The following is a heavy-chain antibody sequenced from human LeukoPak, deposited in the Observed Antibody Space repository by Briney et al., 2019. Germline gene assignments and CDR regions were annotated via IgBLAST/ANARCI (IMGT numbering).Heavy chain of an antibody. J-gene: IGHJ4*02. CDR2: IYSGG. V-gene: IGHV3-53*01. CDR3: ASRHCSGGGCYFAGADPFDY. Sequence: PGGSLRLSCAASGFTVSSTYMSWVRQAPGKGLEWVSVIYSGGIDSVEGRFTISRDTSKNTLYLQMNSLRAEDTAVYFCASRHCSGGGCYFAGADPFDYWGQGTLVTVSS. CDR1: GFTVSSTY. D-gene: IGHD2-15*01.